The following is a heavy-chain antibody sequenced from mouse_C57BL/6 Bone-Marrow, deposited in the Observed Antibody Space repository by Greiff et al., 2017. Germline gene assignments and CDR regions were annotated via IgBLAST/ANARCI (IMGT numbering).Heavy chain of an antibody. CDR2: IDPSDSYT. CDR3: EREGYYYDGVYAMDD. CDR1: GYTFTSYW. J-gene: IGHJ4*01. Sequence: QVQLQQPGAELVRPGTSVKLSCKASGYTFTSYWMHWVKQRPGQGLEWIGGIDPSDSYTNYNQKFKGKATLTVDTSSSTAYMQLSSLTSEDSAVYYGEREGYYYDGVYAMDDWGQGTSVTVSS. D-gene: IGHD1-1*01. V-gene: IGHV1-59*01.